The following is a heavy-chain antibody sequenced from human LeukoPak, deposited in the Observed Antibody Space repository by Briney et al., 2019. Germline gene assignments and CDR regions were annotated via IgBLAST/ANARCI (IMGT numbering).Heavy chain of an antibody. D-gene: IGHD5-24*01. CDR2: IGIDSGNT. CDR3: ARDYKYAFDN. CDR1: GFTFSDYS. Sequence: PGGSLRLSCAASGFTFSDYSMNWVREAPGKGLEWISYIGIDSGNTNYADSVKGRFTISGDKEKNSLYLQMNSLRVEDTAVYYCARDYKYAFDNWGQGTLVTVSS. V-gene: IGHV3-48*01. J-gene: IGHJ4*02.